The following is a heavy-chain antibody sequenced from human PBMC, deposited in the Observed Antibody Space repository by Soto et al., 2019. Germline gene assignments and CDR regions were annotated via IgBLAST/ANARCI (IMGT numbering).Heavy chain of an antibody. V-gene: IGHV4-31*03. J-gene: IGHJ4*02. CDR3: ARSMGGLTGPFDY. D-gene: IGHD3-16*01. Sequence: SETLSLTCTVSGGSISGYYWSWIRQHPGKGLEWIGYIYYSGSPYYNPSLKSRVSISVDTSKNQFSLKLSSVTAADTAVYYCARSMGGLTGPFDYWGLGTLVTVSS. CDR2: IYYSGSP. CDR1: GGSISGYY.